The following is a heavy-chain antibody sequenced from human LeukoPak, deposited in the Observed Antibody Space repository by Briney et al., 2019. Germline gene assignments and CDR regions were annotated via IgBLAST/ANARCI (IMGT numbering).Heavy chain of an antibody. CDR2: ISFSSSAI. CDR3: ARGSSGSYSNFDY. Sequence: GGSLRLSCAASGFSLSTYNMNWVRQSPGKGLEWISYISFSSSAIYYADSVKGRFTISRDNSKNTLYLQMNSLRAEDTAVYYCARGSSGSYSNFDYWGQGTLVTVSS. CDR1: GFSLSTYN. D-gene: IGHD1-26*01. J-gene: IGHJ4*02. V-gene: IGHV3-48*01.